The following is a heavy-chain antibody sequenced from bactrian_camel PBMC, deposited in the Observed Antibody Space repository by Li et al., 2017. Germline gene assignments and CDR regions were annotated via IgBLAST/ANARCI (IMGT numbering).Heavy chain of an antibody. V-gene: IGHV3S31*01. J-gene: IGHJ4*01. CDR1: AYTYC. CDR2: IISTGGGST. CDR3: AAGYDCYSGSRIRPVNEYSY. D-gene: IGHD3*01. Sequence: VQLVESGGGLVQAGGSLRISCAASAYTYCMGWFRQAPGKEREGVAAIISTGGGSTYYADSVKGRFSISRDNAKNTVYLQMNSLKPEDTAMYYCAAGYDCYSGSRIRPVNEYSYWGLGTQVTVS.